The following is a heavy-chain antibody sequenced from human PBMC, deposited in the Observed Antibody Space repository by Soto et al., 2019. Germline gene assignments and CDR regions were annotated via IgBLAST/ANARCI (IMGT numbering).Heavy chain of an antibody. J-gene: IGHJ4*02. V-gene: IGHV4-31*03. CDR2: IYYSGST. D-gene: IGHD2-21*02. CDR3: ARAFKVVTAIASYYFDY. CDR1: GGSISSGGYY. Sequence: PSETLSLTCTVSGGSISSGGYYWSWIRQHPWKGLEWIGYIYYSGSTYYNPSLKSRVTISVDTSKNQFSLKLSSVTAADTAVYYCARAFKVVTAIASYYFDYWGQGXLVTVYS.